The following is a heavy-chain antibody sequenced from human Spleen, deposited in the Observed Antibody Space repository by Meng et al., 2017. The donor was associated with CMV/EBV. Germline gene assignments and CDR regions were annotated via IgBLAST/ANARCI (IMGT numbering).Heavy chain of an antibody. CDR2: ISYDGSNK. V-gene: IGHV3-30*04. J-gene: IGHJ5*02. CDR3: ANCMIVGVTMWFDP. Sequence: ACGFNFSSYAMHWVRQAPGKGLEWVAVISYDGSNKYYADSVKGRFTISRDNSKNTLYLQMNSLRAEDTAVYYCANCMIVGVTMWFDPWGQGTLVTVSS. CDR1: GFNFSSYA. D-gene: IGHD1-26*01.